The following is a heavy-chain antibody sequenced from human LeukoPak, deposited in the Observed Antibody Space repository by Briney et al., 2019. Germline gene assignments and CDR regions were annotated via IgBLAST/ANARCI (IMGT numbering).Heavy chain of an antibody. V-gene: IGHV3-66*02. D-gene: IGHD1-26*01. Sequence: PGGSLRLSCAASGFTVTTNYMSWVRQAPGKGLEWVSVIYSGGSTYYADSVKGRFTISRDNSKNTLYPQMNSLRAEDTAVYYCARGVWELPDYWGQGTLVTVSS. J-gene: IGHJ4*02. CDR2: IYSGGST. CDR3: ARGVWELPDY. CDR1: GFTVTTNY.